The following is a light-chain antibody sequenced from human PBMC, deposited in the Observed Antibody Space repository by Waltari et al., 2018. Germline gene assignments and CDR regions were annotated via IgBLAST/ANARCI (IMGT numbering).Light chain of an antibody. CDR3: HQYYATPWT. V-gene: IGKV4-1*01. Sequence: DIVMTQSPDSLAVSLGERANTNCKSSQSVLYSPNSKNYLAWYQQKPGQPPKLLIYWASTRESGVPDRFSGSGSGTDFTLTISSLQAEDVAVYYCHQYYATPWTFGQGTKLEIK. CDR2: WAS. J-gene: IGKJ1*01. CDR1: QSVLYSPNSKNY.